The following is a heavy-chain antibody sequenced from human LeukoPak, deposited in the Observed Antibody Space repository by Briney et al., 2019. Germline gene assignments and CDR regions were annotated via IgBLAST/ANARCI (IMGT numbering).Heavy chain of an antibody. CDR1: GYTFTYYY. V-gene: IGHV1-2*02. Sequence: ASVKVSCKASGYTFTYYYIHWVRQAPGQGLEWMGWINPNSGGTNYAQKFQGRVTMTRDTSVSTAYMELSRLRSDDTAVYYCVVYVVPAASYYFDYWGQGTLVTVSS. J-gene: IGHJ4*02. D-gene: IGHD2-2*01. CDR2: INPNSGGT. CDR3: VVYVVPAASYYFDY.